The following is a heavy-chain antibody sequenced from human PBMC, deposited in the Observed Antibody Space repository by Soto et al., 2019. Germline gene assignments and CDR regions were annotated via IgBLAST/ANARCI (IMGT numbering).Heavy chain of an antibody. Sequence: SETLSLTCTVSGGSISSYYRSWIQQPAGEGREWVGRIYTSGSTNYNLCLKSRVTMSVDTAKNQFALELSAVTAADTAAYYCGRRAGCRPHFDYCCHGTLVTVSS. J-gene: IGHJ4*01. V-gene: IGHV4-4*07. CDR1: GGSISSYY. D-gene: IGHD2-15*01. CDR3: GRRAGCRPHFDY. CDR2: IYTSGST.